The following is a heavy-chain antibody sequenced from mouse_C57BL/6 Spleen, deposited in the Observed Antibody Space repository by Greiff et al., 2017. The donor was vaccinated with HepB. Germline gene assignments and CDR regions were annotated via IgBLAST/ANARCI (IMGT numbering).Heavy chain of an antibody. D-gene: IGHD4-1*01. CDR1: GFTFSSYA. CDR2: ISDGGSYT. Sequence: EVQRVESGGGLVKPGGSLKLSCAASGFTFSSYAMSWVRQTPEKRLEWVATISDGGSYTYYPDNVKGRFTISRDNAKNNLYLQMSHLKSEDTAMYYCAREAGMNFDYWGQGTTLTVSS. J-gene: IGHJ2*01. CDR3: AREAGMNFDY. V-gene: IGHV5-4*01.